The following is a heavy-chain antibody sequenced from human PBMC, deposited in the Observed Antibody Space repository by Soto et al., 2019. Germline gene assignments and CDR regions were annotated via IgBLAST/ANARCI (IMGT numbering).Heavy chain of an antibody. CDR2: VSWNGGST. CDR3: ARDALRGVLYFDY. CDR1: GFTFDDYG. D-gene: IGHD3-10*01. Sequence: LRLSCAASGFTFDDYGMSWVRQAPGKGLEWVSGVSWNGGSTGYAESVKGRFTISRDNAKNSLYLQMNSLRAEDTALYYCARDALRGVLYFDYWGQGTQVTGSS. V-gene: IGHV3-20*04. J-gene: IGHJ4*02.